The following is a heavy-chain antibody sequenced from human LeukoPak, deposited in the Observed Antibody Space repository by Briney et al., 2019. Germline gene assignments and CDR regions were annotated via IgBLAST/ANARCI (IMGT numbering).Heavy chain of an antibody. CDR1: GFTFSGYA. D-gene: IGHD3-16*01. Sequence: QPGGSLRLSCAASGFTFSGYAMTWVRQAPGRGLEWVASIRASGESTYSADSVKGRFTVSRDNSKNTVYLQMGSLRADDTAIYYCAKEGGDLYRHCDYWGQGTLLTVSS. CDR2: IRASGEST. CDR3: AKEGGDLYRHCDY. V-gene: IGHV3-23*01. J-gene: IGHJ4*02.